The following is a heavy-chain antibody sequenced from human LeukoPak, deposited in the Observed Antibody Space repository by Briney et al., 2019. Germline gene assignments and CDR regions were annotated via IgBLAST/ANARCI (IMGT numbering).Heavy chain of an antibody. CDR2: IIPTLGIA. J-gene: IGHJ6*02. CDR3: ARELTTVTTLYYYYGMDV. D-gene: IGHD4-17*01. CDR1: RGTFSSYA. V-gene: IGHV1-69*04. Sequence: SVKVSCKASRGTFSSYAISWVRQAPGQGLEWMGRIIPTLGIANYAQKFQGRVTITADKSTSTAYMELSSLRSEDTAVYYCARELTTVTTLYYYYGMDVWGQGTTVTVSS.